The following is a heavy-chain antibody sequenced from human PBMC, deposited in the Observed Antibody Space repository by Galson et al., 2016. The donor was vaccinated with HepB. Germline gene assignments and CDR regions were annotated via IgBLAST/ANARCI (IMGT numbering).Heavy chain of an antibody. CDR3: ATTETVAGPFDY. D-gene: IGHD6-19*01. V-gene: IGHV1-69*02. J-gene: IGHJ4*02. CDR2: VIPVLGVT. CDR1: RGTLNIYT. Sequence: SVKVSCKASRGTLNIYTFSWVRQAPGQGLEWVGRVIPVLGVTNYAQKLQGRVTITADKSSSTAYLVLSSLRSEDTAVYYCATTETVAGPFDYWGQGSLVTVSS.